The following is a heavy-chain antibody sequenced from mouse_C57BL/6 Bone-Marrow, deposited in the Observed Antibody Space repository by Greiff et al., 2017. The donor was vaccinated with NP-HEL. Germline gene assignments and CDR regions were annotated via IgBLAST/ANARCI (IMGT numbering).Heavy chain of an antibody. Sequence: EVMLVESGGGLVQPGGSLKLSCAASGFTFSDYYMYWVRQTPEKRLEWVAYISNGGGSTYYPDTVKGRFTISRDNAKNTLYLQMSRLKSEDTAMYYCARGVYLGVYFDYWGQGTTLTVSS. CDR2: ISNGGGST. V-gene: IGHV5-12*01. J-gene: IGHJ2*01. D-gene: IGHD3-3*01. CDR1: GFTFSDYY. CDR3: ARGVYLGVYFDY.